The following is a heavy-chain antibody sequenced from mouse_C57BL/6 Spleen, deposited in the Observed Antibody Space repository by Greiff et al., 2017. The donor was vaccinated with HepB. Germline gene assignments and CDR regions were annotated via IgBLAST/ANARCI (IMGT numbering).Heavy chain of an antibody. D-gene: IGHD2-3*01. CDR1: GYTFTSYW. CDR2: IYPSDSET. CDR3: ARLFYDLGYFDY. Sequence: QVQLQQPGAELVRPGSSVKLSCKASGYTFTSYWMDWVKQRPGQGLEWIGNIYPSDSETHYNQKFKDKATLTVDKSSSTAYMQLSSLTSEDSAVYYCARLFYDLGYFDYWGQGTTLTVSS. J-gene: IGHJ2*01. V-gene: IGHV1-61*01.